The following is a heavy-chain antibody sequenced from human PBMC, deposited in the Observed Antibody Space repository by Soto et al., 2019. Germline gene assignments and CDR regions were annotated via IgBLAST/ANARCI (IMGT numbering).Heavy chain of an antibody. D-gene: IGHD3-10*01. CDR3: ARATPGTSPRWVL. J-gene: IGHJ6*02. Sequence: QLQLREAGSGLVKPSETLSLTCTVSGGSISSGGYSWSWIRQSPEKGLEWLGCIYPTGTTYYHPSLKSRVTISVETSRNQYSLNLTSVTAADTAVYFCARATPGTSPRWVLCGPETTVTVSS. CDR2: IYPTGTT. CDR1: GGSISSGGYS. V-gene: IGHV4-30-2*06.